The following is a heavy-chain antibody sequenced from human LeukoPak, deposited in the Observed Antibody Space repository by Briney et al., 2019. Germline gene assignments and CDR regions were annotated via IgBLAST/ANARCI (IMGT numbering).Heavy chain of an antibody. CDR3: ARETAAGNNDAFDI. CDR1: GGSISSYY. V-gene: IGHV4-59*01. Sequence: PSETLSLTCTVSGGSISSYYWSWIRQPPGKGLEWIGYIYYSGSTNYNPSLKSRVTISVDTSKNQFSLKLSSVTAADTAVYYCARETAAGNNDAFDIWGQGTMVTVSS. D-gene: IGHD6-25*01. CDR2: IYYSGST. J-gene: IGHJ3*02.